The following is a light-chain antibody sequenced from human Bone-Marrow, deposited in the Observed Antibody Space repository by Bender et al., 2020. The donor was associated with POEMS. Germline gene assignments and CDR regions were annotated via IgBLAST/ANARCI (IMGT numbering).Light chain of an antibody. Sequence: QSALTQPASVSESPGQSISISCTGTNNDVGTYNRVSWYQQAPGTAPKLMIYEVSNRPSGVPDRFSGSKSGNTASLTISGLQAEDEADYYCSSYSSSSTYVFGGGTKLTVL. V-gene: IGLV2-18*02. CDR2: EVS. CDR1: NNDVGTYNR. CDR3: SSYSSSSTYV. J-gene: IGLJ3*02.